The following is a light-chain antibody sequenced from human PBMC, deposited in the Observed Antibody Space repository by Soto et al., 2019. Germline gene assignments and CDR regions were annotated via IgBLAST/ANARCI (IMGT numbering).Light chain of an antibody. CDR2: GAS. CDR1: QSVSSSY. V-gene: IGKV3D-20*02. J-gene: IGKJ5*01. Sequence: PGPLSLSPGERAPLSCRASQSVSSSYLAWYQQKPGQAPRLLIYGASSRATGIPARFSGSGSGTDFTLTISSLEPEDFAVYYCQQRNSWPPTFTFGQGTRLDIK. CDR3: QQRNSWPPTFT.